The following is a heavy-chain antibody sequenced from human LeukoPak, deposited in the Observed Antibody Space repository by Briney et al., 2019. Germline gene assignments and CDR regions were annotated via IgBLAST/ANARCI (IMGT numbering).Heavy chain of an antibody. J-gene: IGHJ5*02. V-gene: IGHV3-23*01. CDR1: GGSFSGYY. CDR3: AKGATSSSPRRFDP. CDR2: ISGSGGST. Sequence: ETLSLTCAVYGGSFSGYYWSWVRQAPGKGLEGVSAISGSGGSTYYADSVKGRFTISRDNSKNTLYLQMNSLRAEDTAVYYCAKGATSSSPRRFDPWGQGTLVTVSS. D-gene: IGHD6-13*01.